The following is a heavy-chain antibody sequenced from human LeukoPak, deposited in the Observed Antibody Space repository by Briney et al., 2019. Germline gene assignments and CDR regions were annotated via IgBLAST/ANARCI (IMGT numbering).Heavy chain of an antibody. CDR1: GFAFSTYG. J-gene: IGHJ4*02. V-gene: IGHV3-30*02. CDR3: GKDFWRADRGGGDY. D-gene: IGHD3-3*01. Sequence: PGGSLRLSCVASGFAFSTYGIHWVRQTLGKGLEWVAFVHFDGSRTWYADSVKGRFTISKDNSKNTVYLQMSRLSAEDTAMYYCGKDFWRADRGGGDYWGQGTLVTVSS. CDR2: VHFDGSRT.